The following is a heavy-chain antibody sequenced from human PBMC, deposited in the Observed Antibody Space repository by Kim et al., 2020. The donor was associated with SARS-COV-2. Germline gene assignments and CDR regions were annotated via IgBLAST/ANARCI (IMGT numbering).Heavy chain of an antibody. Sequence: YAQKFQGRVTMTRDTSTSTVYMELSSLRSEGTAVYYCARDRGRRSGWYDYWGQGTLVTVSS. CDR3: ARDRGRRSGWYDY. D-gene: IGHD6-19*01. V-gene: IGHV1-46*01. J-gene: IGHJ4*02.